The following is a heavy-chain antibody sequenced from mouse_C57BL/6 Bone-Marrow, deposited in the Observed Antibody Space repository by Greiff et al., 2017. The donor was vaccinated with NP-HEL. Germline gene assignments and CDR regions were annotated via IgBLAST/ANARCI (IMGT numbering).Heavy chain of an antibody. Sequence: QVTLKESGPGILQSSQTLSLTCSFSGFSLSTSGMGVSWIRQPSGKGLEWLAHIYWDDDKRYNPSLKSRLTISKDTSRNQVFLKLTSVDTADTATYYCARTHYYCSRTGFAYWGQGTLVTVSA. J-gene: IGHJ3*01. CDR1: GFSLSTSGMG. V-gene: IGHV8-12*01. CDR2: IYWDDDK. CDR3: ARTHYYCSRTGFAY. D-gene: IGHD1-1*01.